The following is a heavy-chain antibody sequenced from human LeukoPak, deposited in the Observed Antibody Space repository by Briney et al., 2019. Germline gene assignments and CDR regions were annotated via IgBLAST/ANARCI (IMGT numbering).Heavy chain of an antibody. CDR1: GGSISSSSYY. D-gene: IGHD5-18*01. V-gene: IGHV4-39*07. CDR3: ARAGSPFVDTTVGTGLPFDF. Sequence: SGTLSLTCTVSGGSISSSSYYWGWIRQPPGKGLEWIGSIYYSGSTYYNPSLKSRVAISVDTSKNQFSLNLNSVTAADTAVYYCARAGSPFVDTTVGTGLPFDFWGQGTLVTVSS. J-gene: IGHJ4*02. CDR2: IYYSGST.